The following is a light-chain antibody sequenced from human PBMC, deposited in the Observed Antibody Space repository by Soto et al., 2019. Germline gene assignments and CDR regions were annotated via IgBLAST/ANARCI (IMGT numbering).Light chain of an antibody. CDR3: CSYAGSLTLEV. J-gene: IGLJ3*02. V-gene: IGLV2-11*01. CDR2: DVT. Sequence: QSALTQPRSVSGSPGPSVTISCTGTSRDVGAYDYVSWYQQHPGKAPKLIIYDVTSRPSGVPDRFSGSKSGNTASLTISGLQADDEGDYYCCSYAGSLTLEVCGGGTKLTVL. CDR1: SRDVGAYDY.